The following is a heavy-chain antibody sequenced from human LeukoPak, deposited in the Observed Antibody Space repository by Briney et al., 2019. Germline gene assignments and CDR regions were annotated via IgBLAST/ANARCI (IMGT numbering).Heavy chain of an antibody. D-gene: IGHD3-22*01. CDR2: ISSSGSTI. V-gene: IGHV3-48*03. Sequence: GGSLRLSCAASGFTFSSYEMNWVRRAPGKGLEWVSYISSSGSTIYYADSVKGRFTISRDNAKNSLYLQMNSLRAEDTAVYYCARVDDGSGYLYFDYWGQGTLVTVSS. J-gene: IGHJ4*02. CDR3: ARVDDGSGYLYFDY. CDR1: GFTFSSYE.